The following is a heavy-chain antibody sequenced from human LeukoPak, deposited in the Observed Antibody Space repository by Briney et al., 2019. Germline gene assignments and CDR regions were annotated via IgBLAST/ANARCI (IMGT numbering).Heavy chain of an antibody. V-gene: IGHV1-2*02. Sequence: ASVKVSCKASGYTFNDYYVHWVRQAPGQGLEWMGWINPNSGGTNYAQKFQGRATMTTDTSISTAYMELRRLRSDDTAVYYCARGPPGSQLDYWGQGTLVTVSS. CDR1: GYTFNDYY. CDR2: INPNSGGT. CDR3: ARGPPGSQLDY. J-gene: IGHJ4*02. D-gene: IGHD3-10*01.